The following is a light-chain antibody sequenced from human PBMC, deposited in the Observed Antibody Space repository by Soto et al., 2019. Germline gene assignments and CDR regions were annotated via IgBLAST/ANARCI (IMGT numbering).Light chain of an antibody. CDR1: QSFSSSY. V-gene: IGKV3-20*01. Sequence: EIVLTQSPGTLSLSPGERATLSCRASQSFSSSYLAWYQQKPGQAPRLLIYGASSRATGIPDRFSGSGSGTDFTLTISRLEPEDFAVYYCQQYGSSRYTLGQGTKLEI. J-gene: IGKJ2*01. CDR3: QQYGSSRYT. CDR2: GAS.